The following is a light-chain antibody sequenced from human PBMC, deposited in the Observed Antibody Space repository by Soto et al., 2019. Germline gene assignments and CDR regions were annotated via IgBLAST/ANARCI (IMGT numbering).Light chain of an antibody. V-gene: IGKV3-20*01. CDR2: GAS. J-gene: IGKJ1*01. CDR3: QQYGSSPRT. CDR1: QFMSSNY. Sequence: EIVMTQSPATLSLSPGDRATLSCRASQFMSSNYLSWYQQKPGQAPRLLIYGASTRATGIPDRFSGSGSGTDFTLTISRLEPEDFAVYYCQQYGSSPRTFGQGTKVDIK.